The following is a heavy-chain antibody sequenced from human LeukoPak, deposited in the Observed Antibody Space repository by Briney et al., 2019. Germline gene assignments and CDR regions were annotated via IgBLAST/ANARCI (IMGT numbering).Heavy chain of an antibody. D-gene: IGHD5-18*01. J-gene: IGHJ6*01. Sequence: GGSLRLSCEASGFTFTTYWMHWVRQAPGKGLVWVSHINSDGSITSYADSVKGRFTISRDNAKNTLYLQMNSLRAEDTAVYYFARDAGDTANAGWGQGTTVTVSS. CDR1: GFTFTTYW. V-gene: IGHV3-74*01. CDR2: INSDGSIT. CDR3: ARDAGDTANAG.